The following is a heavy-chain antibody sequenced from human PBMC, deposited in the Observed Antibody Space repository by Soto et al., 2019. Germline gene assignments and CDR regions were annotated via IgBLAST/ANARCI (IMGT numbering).Heavy chain of an antibody. J-gene: IGHJ5*02. CDR2: IGTLSDT. V-gene: IGHV3-13*01. Sequence: GGSLRLSCAGSGFTFSTFDIHWVRQAPGKGLEWVSGIGTLSDTFYAASVQGRFTISRQNAKNSVYLQMNSLRAGDTAFYYCARGRSFSYDSTPPPMFDPWGQGTLVTVS. D-gene: IGHD3-10*01. CDR3: ARGRSFSYDSTPPPMFDP. CDR1: GFTFSTFD.